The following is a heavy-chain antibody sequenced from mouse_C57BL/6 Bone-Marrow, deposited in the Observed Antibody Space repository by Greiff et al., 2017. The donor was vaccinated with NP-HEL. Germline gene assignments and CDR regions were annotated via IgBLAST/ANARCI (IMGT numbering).Heavy chain of an antibody. CDR2: INPSNGGT. CDR1: GYTFTSYW. J-gene: IGHJ2*01. D-gene: IGHD4-1*01. V-gene: IGHV1-53*01. Sequence: QVQLQQPGTELVKPGASVKLCCKASGYTFTSYWMHWVKQRPGQGLEWIGNINPSNGGTNYNEKFKSKATLTVDKSSSTAYMQLSSLTSEDSAVYYCAREASNWDYFDYWGQGTTLTVSS. CDR3: AREASNWDYFDY.